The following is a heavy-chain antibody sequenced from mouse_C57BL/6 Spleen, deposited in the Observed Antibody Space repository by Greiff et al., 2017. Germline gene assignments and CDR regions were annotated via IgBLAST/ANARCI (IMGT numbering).Heavy chain of an antibody. CDR3: ARRGYKAMDD. CDR1: GYTFTDYY. D-gene: IGHD3-1*01. CDR2: INPNNGGT. J-gene: IGHJ4*01. Sequence: EVQLQQSGPELVKPGASVKISCKASGYTFTDYYMNWVKQSHGKSLEWIGDINPNNGGTSYNQKFKGKATLTVDKSSSTAYMELRSLTSEDSAVYYCARRGYKAMDDWGQGTSVTVSS. V-gene: IGHV1-26*01.